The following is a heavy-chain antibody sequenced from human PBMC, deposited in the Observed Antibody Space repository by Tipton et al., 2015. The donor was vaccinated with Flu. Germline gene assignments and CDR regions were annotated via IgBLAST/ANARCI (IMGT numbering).Heavy chain of an antibody. CDR1: GFTVRTNF. CDR3: AREFYESARHYYYGMDV. CDR2: IYSGGTT. V-gene: IGHV3-53*01. J-gene: IGHJ6*02. Sequence: SLRLSCAVSGFTVRTNFMSWVRQAPGKGLEWVSIIYSGGTTYYADSVKGRFTISRDNSKNTLFLQMDSLRAEDTAVYYCAREFYESARHYYYGMDVWGQGTTVTVSS. D-gene: IGHD3-22*01.